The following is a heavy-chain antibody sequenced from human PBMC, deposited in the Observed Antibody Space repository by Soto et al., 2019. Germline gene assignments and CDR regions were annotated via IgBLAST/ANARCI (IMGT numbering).Heavy chain of an antibody. CDR2: FRESGGTT. CDR1: GFGFTFSTSA. D-gene: IGHD2-2*01. J-gene: IGHJ4*01. Sequence: GGSLRLSCAASGFGFTFSTSAMSWVRQAPGKGLEWVSTFRESGGTTHYANSVKDRFTISRDTSKNMLYLQMNSLRAEDTAIYYCAKESHWAILSPTHDYWGHGTLVIVSS. V-gene: IGHV3-23*01. CDR3: AKESHWAILSPTHDY.